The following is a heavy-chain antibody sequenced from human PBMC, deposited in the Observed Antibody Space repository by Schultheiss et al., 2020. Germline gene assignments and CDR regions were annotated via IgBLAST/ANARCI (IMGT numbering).Heavy chain of an antibody. CDR3: ARGDDTFDY. J-gene: IGHJ4*02. CDR1: GGSISRYY. Sequence: SETLSLTCTVSGGSISRYYWSWIRQSPGRGLEWIGYIYYSGTTSYNPSLKSRVTISVDTSKNQFSLKLSSVTAADTAVYYCARGDDTFDYWGQGTLVTVSS. CDR2: IYYSGTT. V-gene: IGHV4-59*01.